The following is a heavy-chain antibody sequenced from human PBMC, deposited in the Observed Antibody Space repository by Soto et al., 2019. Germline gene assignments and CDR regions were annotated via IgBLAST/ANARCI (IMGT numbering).Heavy chain of an antibody. D-gene: IGHD2-8*01. CDR3: AKNGHPPYYYYGMDV. J-gene: IGHJ6*02. CDR2: ISGYNGDT. Sequence: GASVNVSCKASGYSFSTYGISWVRQAPGQGLEWMGWISGYNGDTNYAQKFQGRVTMTIDTSTTTAYLELRRLTYDDTAVYFCAKNGHPPYYYYGMDVWGQGTTVTVSS. CDR1: GYSFSTYG. V-gene: IGHV1-18*01.